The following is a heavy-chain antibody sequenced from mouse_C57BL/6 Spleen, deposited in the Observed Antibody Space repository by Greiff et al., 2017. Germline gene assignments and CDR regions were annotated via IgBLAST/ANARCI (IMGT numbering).Heavy chain of an antibody. Sequence: VQLQQSGPGLVKPSQSLSLTCSVTGYSITSGYYWNWIRQFPGNKLEWMGYISYDGSNNYNPSLKNRISITRDTSKNQFFLKLNSVTTEDTATYYCARGGYYYGSSRAMDYWGQGTSVTVSS. D-gene: IGHD1-1*01. V-gene: IGHV3-6*01. CDR2: ISYDGSN. CDR1: GYSITSGYY. J-gene: IGHJ4*01. CDR3: ARGGYYYGSSRAMDY.